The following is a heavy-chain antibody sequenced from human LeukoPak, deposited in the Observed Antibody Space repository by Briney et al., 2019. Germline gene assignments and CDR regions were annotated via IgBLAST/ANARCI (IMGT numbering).Heavy chain of an antibody. J-gene: IGHJ4*02. Sequence: GGSLRLSCTVSGFTFSSYAMSWVRQAPGKGLEWVSGISGSGDNTYYADSVKGRFTISRDNSKNTLYVQVNSLGTEDTAAYYCAKGSYYDSSGSFYFDYWGQGTLVTVSS. CDR3: AKGSYYDSSGSFYFDY. V-gene: IGHV3-23*01. CDR2: ISGSGDNT. D-gene: IGHD3-22*01. CDR1: GFTFSSYA.